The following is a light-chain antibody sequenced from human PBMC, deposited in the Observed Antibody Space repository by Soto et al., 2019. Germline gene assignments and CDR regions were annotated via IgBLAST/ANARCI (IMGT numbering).Light chain of an antibody. Sequence: QSVLTQPASVSGSPGQSITISCTGTSSDVGGYNYVSWYQQHPGKAPKLMIYEVSNRSSGVSNRFSGSKFGNTASLTISGLQAEDEADYYCSSYTSSTTLDVVFGGGTKLTVL. CDR3: SSYTSSTTLDVV. CDR2: EVS. CDR1: SSDVGGYNY. J-gene: IGLJ2*01. V-gene: IGLV2-14*01.